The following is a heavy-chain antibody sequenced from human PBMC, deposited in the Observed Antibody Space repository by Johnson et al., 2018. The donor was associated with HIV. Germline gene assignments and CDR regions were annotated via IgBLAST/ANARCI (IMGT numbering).Heavy chain of an antibody. CDR2: INSDASST. Sequence: VQLVESGGGLVQPGGSLRLSCAASGFTFSSYWMHWVRQAPGKGLVWVSRINSDASSTSHADSVQDPFTISRDNAKNTLYLQMNSLRAEDTAVYYCARAPSRLRYFDWSEDAFDIWGQGTMVTVSS. CDR3: ARAPSRLRYFDWSEDAFDI. J-gene: IGHJ3*02. V-gene: IGHV3-74*01. CDR1: GFTFSSYW. D-gene: IGHD3-9*01.